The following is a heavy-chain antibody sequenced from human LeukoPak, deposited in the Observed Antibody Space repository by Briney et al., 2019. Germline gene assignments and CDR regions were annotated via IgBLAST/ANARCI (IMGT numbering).Heavy chain of an antibody. CDR1: GGSFSGYY. Sequence: PSETLSLTCAVYGGSFSGYYWSWIRQPPGKGLEWIGEINHSGSTNYNPSLKSRVTISVDTSKNQLPLKLSSVTAADTAVYYCARKIRGPMVRGWYFDLWGRGTLVTVSS. CDR2: INHSGST. V-gene: IGHV4-34*01. J-gene: IGHJ2*01. CDR3: ARKIRGPMVRGWYFDL. D-gene: IGHD3-10*01.